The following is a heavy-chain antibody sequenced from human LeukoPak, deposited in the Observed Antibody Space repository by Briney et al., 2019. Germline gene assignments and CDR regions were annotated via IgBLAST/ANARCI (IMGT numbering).Heavy chain of an antibody. CDR2: IYWDDDK. D-gene: IGHD2-15*01. Sequence: SGPTLVNPTQPLTLTCTFSGFSLSTSGVGVGWIRQPPGKALEWLALIYWDDDKRYSPSLKSRLTITKDTSKNQVVLTMTNMDPVDTATYYCAHKDYCSGGSCHLIGFDPWGQGTLVTVSS. V-gene: IGHV2-5*02. CDR3: AHKDYCSGGSCHLIGFDP. CDR1: GFSLSTSGVG. J-gene: IGHJ5*02.